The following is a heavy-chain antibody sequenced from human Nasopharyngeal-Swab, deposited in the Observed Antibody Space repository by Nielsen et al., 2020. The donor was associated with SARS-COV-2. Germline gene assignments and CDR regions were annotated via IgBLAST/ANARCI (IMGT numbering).Heavy chain of an antibody. CDR2: IKQDGSEK. V-gene: IGHV3-7*01. J-gene: IGHJ3*02. D-gene: IGHD1-26*01. Sequence: WIRQPPGKGLEWVANIKQDGSEKYYVDSVKGRFTISRDNAKNSLYLQMNSLRAEDTAVYHRARDGLVGATTGFDIWGQGTMVTVSS. CDR3: ARDGLVGATTGFDI.